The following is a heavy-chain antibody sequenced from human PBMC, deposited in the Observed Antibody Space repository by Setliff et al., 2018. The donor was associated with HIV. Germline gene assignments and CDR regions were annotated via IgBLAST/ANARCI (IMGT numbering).Heavy chain of an antibody. CDR3: ATHYGSGSYYNY. V-gene: IGHV4-39*01. Sequence: ASETLSLTCSVSGASVTSSSYYWGWIRQPPGKGLEWIGSIYYGGNTYSNPSLRSRLSISLDTSKNQFSLELYSVTAADTAVYYCATHYGSGSYYNYWGQGMLVTSPQ. CDR2: IYYGGNT. CDR1: GASVTSSSYY. D-gene: IGHD3-10*01. J-gene: IGHJ4*02.